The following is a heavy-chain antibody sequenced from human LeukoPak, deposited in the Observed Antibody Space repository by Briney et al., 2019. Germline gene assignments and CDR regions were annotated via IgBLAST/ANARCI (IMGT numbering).Heavy chain of an antibody. CDR1: GGSFSAYY. V-gene: IGHV4-34*01. J-gene: IGHJ4*02. D-gene: IGHD3-10*01. CDR2: INHGGGT. CDR3: SRETFYYGSGSYYNPLDS. Sequence: SETLSLTCAVYGGSFSAYYWSWIRQPPGKGLEWIGEINHGGGTNYNPSLKSRVTISVDTSKNQFSLKLSSVTAADTAVYYCSRETFYYGSGSYYNPLDSWGQGTLVTVS.